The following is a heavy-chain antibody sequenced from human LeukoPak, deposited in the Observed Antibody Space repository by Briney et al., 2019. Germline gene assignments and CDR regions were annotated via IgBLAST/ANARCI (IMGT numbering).Heavy chain of an antibody. CDR1: GYSISSGYY. D-gene: IGHD6-13*01. V-gene: IGHV4-38-2*02. J-gene: IGHJ6*03. Sequence: PSETLSLTCTVSGYSISSGYYWGWIRQPPGKGLEWIGSIYHSGRTFYNPSLKSRVTISVDTSKNQFSLKLSSVTAADTAVYYCARADYSSTWSHDYYYMDVWGKGTTVTVSS. CDR3: ARADYSSTWSHDYYYMDV. CDR2: IYHSGRT.